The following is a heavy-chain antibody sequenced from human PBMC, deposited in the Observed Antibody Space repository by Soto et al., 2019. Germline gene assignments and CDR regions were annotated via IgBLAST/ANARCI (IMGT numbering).Heavy chain of an antibody. D-gene: IGHD2-2*02. CDR3: ARDHIVVVPAAIRHYYLDV. CDR2: INPGSGRA. Sequence: ASVKVSCKASGYSFTSTYLHWVRQAPGQGLEWMGGINPGSGRANYAQKFQGRVTMTTDTSTTTAYMELRSLRSDDTAVYYCARDHIVVVPAAIRHYYLDVWGKGTTVTVSS. V-gene: IGHV1-46*01. CDR1: GYSFTSTY. J-gene: IGHJ6*03.